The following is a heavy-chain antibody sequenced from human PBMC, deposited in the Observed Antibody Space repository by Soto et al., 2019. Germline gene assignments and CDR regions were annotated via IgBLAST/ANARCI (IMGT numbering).Heavy chain of an antibody. Sequence: SLKVSCKASGGTFSSYAISWVRQAPGQGLEWMGGIIPIFGTANYAQKFQGRVTITADESTSTAYMELSSLRSEDTAVYYCERLRRIQSYYYGMDVWGQGTTVNVSS. V-gene: IGHV1-69*13. CDR2: IIPIFGTA. J-gene: IGHJ6*02. CDR3: ERLRRIQSYYYGMDV. D-gene: IGHD5-18*01. CDR1: GGTFSSYA.